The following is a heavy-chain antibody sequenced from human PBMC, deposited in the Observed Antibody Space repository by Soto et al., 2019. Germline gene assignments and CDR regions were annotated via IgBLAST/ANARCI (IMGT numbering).Heavy chain of an antibody. J-gene: IGHJ3*02. CDR1: GFTFSSYW. CDR2: IKQDGSEK. Sequence: PGGSLRLSCAASGFTFSSYWMSWVRQAPGKGLEWVANIKQDGSEKYYVDSVKGRFTISRDNAKNSLYLQMNSLRAEDTAVYYCASGYSYGSDAFDIWGQGTMVTVSS. D-gene: IGHD5-18*01. V-gene: IGHV3-7*01. CDR3: ASGYSYGSDAFDI.